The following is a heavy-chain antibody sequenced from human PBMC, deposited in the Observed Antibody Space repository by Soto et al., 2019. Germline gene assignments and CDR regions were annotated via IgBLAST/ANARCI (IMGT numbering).Heavy chain of an antibody. J-gene: IGHJ5*02. Sequence: SETLSLTCTVSGGSISSSSYYWGWIRQPPGKGLEWIGSIYYSGSTYYNPSLKSRVTISVDTSKNQFSLKPSSVTAADTAVYHCATSSSWGWFDPWGQGTLVTAPQ. CDR1: GGSISSSSYY. V-gene: IGHV4-39*01. D-gene: IGHD6-13*01. CDR2: IYYSGST. CDR3: ATSSSWGWFDP.